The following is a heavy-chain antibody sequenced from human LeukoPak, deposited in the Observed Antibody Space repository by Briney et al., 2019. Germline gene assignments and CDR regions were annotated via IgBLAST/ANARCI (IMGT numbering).Heavy chain of an antibody. CDR2: ISGSGGST. D-gene: IGHD5-12*01. J-gene: IGHJ6*02. CDR3: ARVRARNYYYYGMDV. V-gene: IGHV3-23*01. Sequence: AGGSLRLSCAASGFTFSSYAMSWVRQAPGKGLEWVSAISGSGGSTYYADSVKGRFTISRDNSKNTLYLQMNSLRAEDTAVYYCARVRARNYYYYGMDVWGQGTTVTVSS. CDR1: GFTFSSYA.